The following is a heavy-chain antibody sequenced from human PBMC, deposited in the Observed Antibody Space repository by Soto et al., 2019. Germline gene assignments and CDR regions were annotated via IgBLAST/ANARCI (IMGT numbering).Heavy chain of an antibody. Sequence: QVQLVESGGGVVQPGRSLRLSCAASGFTFSSYAMHWVRQAPGKGLEWVAVISYDGSNKYYADSVKGRFTISIDNSKNTLYLQMNSLRDEDTAVYYCARDGTDQTYYFDYWGQGTLVTVSS. CDR2: ISYDGSNK. D-gene: IGHD1-26*01. J-gene: IGHJ4*02. CDR3: ARDGTDQTYYFDY. CDR1: GFTFSSYA. V-gene: IGHV3-30-3*01.